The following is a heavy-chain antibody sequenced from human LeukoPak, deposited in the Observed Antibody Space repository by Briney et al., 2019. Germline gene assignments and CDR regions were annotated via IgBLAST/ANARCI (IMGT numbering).Heavy chain of an antibody. V-gene: IGHV3-7*01. CDR3: ARAEGRNTYYNWFDP. CDR2: IKFDGSDK. J-gene: IGHJ5*02. CDR1: GFTFSNYW. Sequence: GGSLRLSCAASGFTFSNYWMSWVRQAPGKGLEWVANIKFDGSDKFYVDSVKGRFTISRDNAKNLLYLQMNSLRAEDTAVYFCARAEGRNTYYNWFDPWGQGTLVTVSS.